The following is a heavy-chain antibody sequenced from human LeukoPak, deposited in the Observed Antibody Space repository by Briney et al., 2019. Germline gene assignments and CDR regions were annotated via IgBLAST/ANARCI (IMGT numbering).Heavy chain of an antibody. Sequence: GGSLRLSCAASGFTFSSYAMSWVRQAPGKGLEWDSAISGSGGSTYYADSVKGRFTISRDNSKNTLYLQMNSLRAEDTAVYYCAKLPASSSSDPNDYWGQGTLVTVSS. V-gene: IGHV3-23*01. CDR3: AKLPASSSSDPNDY. J-gene: IGHJ4*02. CDR2: ISGSGGST. CDR1: GFTFSSYA. D-gene: IGHD6-6*01.